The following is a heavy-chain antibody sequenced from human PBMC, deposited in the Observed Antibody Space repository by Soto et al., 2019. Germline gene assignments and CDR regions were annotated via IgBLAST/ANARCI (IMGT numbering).Heavy chain of an antibody. CDR3: AREAYYYDSSGYYGLPGYFDY. CDR2: IYHSGST. Sequence: SETLSLTCAVSGGSISSGGYSWSWIRQPPGKGLEWIGYIYHSGSTYYNPSLKSRVTISVDRSKNQFSLKLSSVTAADTAVYYCAREAYYYDSSGYYGLPGYFDYWGQGTLVTVSS. D-gene: IGHD3-22*01. CDR1: GGSISSGGYS. V-gene: IGHV4-30-2*01. J-gene: IGHJ4*02.